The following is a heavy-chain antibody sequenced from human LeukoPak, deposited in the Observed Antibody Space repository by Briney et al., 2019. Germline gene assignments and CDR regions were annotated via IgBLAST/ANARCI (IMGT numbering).Heavy chain of an antibody. CDR3: ARHGATGTCLDY. Sequence: GSLRLSCAASGFTFTSYSMSWVRQPPGKGLEWIGSIYYSGSTYYNPSLKSRVTISVDTSKNQFSLKLSSVTAADTAVYYCARHGATGTCLDYWGQGTLVTVSS. D-gene: IGHD1-7*01. CDR2: IYYSGST. V-gene: IGHV4-39*01. CDR1: GFTFTSYS. J-gene: IGHJ4*02.